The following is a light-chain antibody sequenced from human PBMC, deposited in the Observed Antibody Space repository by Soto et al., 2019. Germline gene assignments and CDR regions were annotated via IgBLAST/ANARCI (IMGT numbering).Light chain of an antibody. CDR2: DAS. CDR3: QYRGIWPPGAT. Sequence: EIVLTQSPVTLSLSPGERATLSCRASQSINNYLAWYQQKPVQPPRLLIYDASNRATAIPVRFSGSGSGTDFTLTISGLEPEDSAVYYCQYRGIWPPGATFGGETKVEIK. V-gene: IGKV3-11*01. J-gene: IGKJ4*02. CDR1: QSINNY.